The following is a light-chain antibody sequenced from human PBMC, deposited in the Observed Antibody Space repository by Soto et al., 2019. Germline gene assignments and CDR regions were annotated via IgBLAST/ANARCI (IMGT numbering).Light chain of an antibody. CDR1: SGHSRNI. CDR2: LEGSGSY. J-gene: IGLJ1*01. V-gene: IGLV4-60*02. CDR3: ETWDSNTRI. Sequence: QSVLTQSSSASASLGSSVTLTCTLSSGHSRNIIAWHQQQPGKAPRSLMRLEGSGSYNKGSGIPDRFSGSSSGADRYLTISNLQFEDEADYYCETWDSNTRIYGTGTKLTVL.